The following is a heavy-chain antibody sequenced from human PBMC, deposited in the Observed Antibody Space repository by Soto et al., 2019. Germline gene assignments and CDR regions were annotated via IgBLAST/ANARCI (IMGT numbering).Heavy chain of an antibody. CDR1: GFTFSSFW. J-gene: IGHJ4*02. CDR2: RKGDGSQK. V-gene: IGHV3-7*01. CDR3: VSDKN. Sequence: EAQLVKSGGGLVQPGGSLRLSCAASGFTFSSFWISWVRQAPGTGVEWVANRKGDGSQKYHVDSVKGRFTIARDNAKNSLYLQMDGLRAEDTAMCCCVSDKNWGQGTLVTVSS.